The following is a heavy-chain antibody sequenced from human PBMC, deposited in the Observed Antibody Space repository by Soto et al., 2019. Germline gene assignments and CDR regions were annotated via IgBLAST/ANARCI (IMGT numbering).Heavy chain of an antibody. Sequence: PGGSLRLSCAASGFTFSSYAMSWVRQAPGKGLEWVSAISGSGGSTYYADSVKGRFTISRDNSKNTLYLQMNSLRAEDTAVYYCAKGPNVLRYFDEGWYFDLWGRGTLVTVSS. CDR3: AKGPNVLRYFDEGWYFDL. CDR1: GFTFSSYA. V-gene: IGHV3-23*01. D-gene: IGHD3-9*01. J-gene: IGHJ2*01. CDR2: ISGSGGST.